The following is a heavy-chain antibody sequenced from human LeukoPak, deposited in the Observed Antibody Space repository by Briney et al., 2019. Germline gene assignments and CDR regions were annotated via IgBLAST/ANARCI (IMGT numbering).Heavy chain of an antibody. J-gene: IGHJ4*02. Sequence: PQTLSLTCTVSAGSITSYYWGWIRQPPGKGREWIGYIYYSGSTNYNPSLKSRVTISVDTSKNQFSLKLSSVTAADTAVYYCASMGFGNYYFDYWGQGTLVTVSS. D-gene: IGHD4-23*01. CDR2: IYYSGST. CDR1: AGSITSYY. V-gene: IGHV4-59*01. CDR3: ASMGFGNYYFDY.